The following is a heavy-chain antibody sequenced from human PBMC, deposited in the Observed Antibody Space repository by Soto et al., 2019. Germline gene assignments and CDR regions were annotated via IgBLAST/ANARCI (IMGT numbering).Heavy chain of an antibody. CDR2: INPSGGST. D-gene: IGHD2-2*01. Sequence: ASVKVSCKASGYTFTSYYMHWVRQAPGQGLEWMGIINPSGGSTSYAQKFQGRVTMTRDTSTSTVYMELSSLRSEDTAVYYCARVRYCSSTSCYGPHYYYGMDVWGQGTTVTVSS. J-gene: IGHJ6*02. CDR3: ARVRYCSSTSCYGPHYYYGMDV. V-gene: IGHV1-46*01. CDR1: GYTFTSYY.